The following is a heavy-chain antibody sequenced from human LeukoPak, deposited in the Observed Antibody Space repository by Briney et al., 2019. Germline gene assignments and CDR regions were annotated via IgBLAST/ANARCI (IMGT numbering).Heavy chain of an antibody. J-gene: IGHJ6*02. CDR3: ARDIHAPMIVGYYYYYYGMDV. V-gene: IGHV3-30-3*01. Sequence: PGGSLRLSCAASGFTFSSYAMSWVRQAPGKGLEWVAVISYDGSNKYYADSVKGRFTISRDNSKNTLYLQMNSLRAEDTAVYYCARDIHAPMIVGYYYYYYGMDVWGQGTTVTVSS. CDR1: GFTFSSYA. CDR2: ISYDGSNK. D-gene: IGHD3-22*01.